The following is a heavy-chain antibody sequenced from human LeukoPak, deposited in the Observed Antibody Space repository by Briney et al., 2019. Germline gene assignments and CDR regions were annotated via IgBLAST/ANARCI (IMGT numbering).Heavy chain of an antibody. D-gene: IGHD4-17*01. V-gene: IGHV4-59*12. CDR3: ASRTTVTTRYFDY. CDR2: IYYSGST. J-gene: IGHJ4*02. Sequence: SETLSLTCTVSGGSINGYYWSWIRQPPGKGLEWIGYIYYSGSTNYNPSLKSRVTISVDTSKNQFSLKLSSVTAADTAVYYCASRTTVTTRYFDYWGQGTLVTVSS. CDR1: GGSINGYY.